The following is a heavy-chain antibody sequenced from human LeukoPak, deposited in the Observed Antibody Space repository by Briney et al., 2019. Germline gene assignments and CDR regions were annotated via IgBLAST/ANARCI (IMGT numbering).Heavy chain of an antibody. CDR3: ARDPDSSGYYYSYFDY. V-gene: IGHV3-21*01. CDR1: GFTFSSYN. Sequence: GGSLTLSCAASGFTFSSYNMNWVRQAPGKGLEWVSYISISSMNIYYADSVKGRFTISRDNAKNSLYLQMNSPRAEDTAVSYCARDPDSSGYYYSYFDYWGLGTLVTVSS. D-gene: IGHD3-22*01. CDR2: ISISSMNI. J-gene: IGHJ4*02.